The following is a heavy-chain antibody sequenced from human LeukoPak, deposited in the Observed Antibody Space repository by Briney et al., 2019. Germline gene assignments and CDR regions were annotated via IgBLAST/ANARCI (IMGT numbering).Heavy chain of an antibody. V-gene: IGHV3-21*01. Sequence: PGGSLRLSCAASGFTFSSYGMHWVRQAPGKGLEWVSSISSSSSYIYYADSVKGRFTISRDNAKNSLYLQMNSLRAEDTAVYYCARVGSSSWYWFDPWGQETLVTVSS. CDR2: ISSSSSYI. J-gene: IGHJ5*02. CDR1: GFTFSSYG. CDR3: ARVGSSSWYWFDP. D-gene: IGHD6-13*01.